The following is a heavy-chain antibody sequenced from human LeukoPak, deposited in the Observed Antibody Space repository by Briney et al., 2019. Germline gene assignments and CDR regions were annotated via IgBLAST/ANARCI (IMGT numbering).Heavy chain of an antibody. J-gene: IGHJ5*02. CDR2: NYYSGST. Sequence: SETLSLTCTVSGGSISSHYWSWIRQPPGKGLEWIGYNYYSGSTNYNPSLKSRVTISVDTSKNQFSQKLSSVTAADPALYYCARGADYYNNWFDPWGQGTLVTVSS. CDR1: GGSISSHY. V-gene: IGHV4-59*11. CDR3: ARGADYYNNWFDP. D-gene: IGHD3-10*01.